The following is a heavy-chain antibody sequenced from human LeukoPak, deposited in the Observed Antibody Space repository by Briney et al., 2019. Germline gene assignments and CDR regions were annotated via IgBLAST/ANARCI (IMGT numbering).Heavy chain of an antibody. CDR3: ARHRGALFGPKDV. CDR1: GGSISSRSYY. Sequence: SETLSLTCTVSGGSISSRSYYWGWIRQPPGKGLEWIGSVYYSGYTYYNPSLKSRVTMSVDTSKNQFSLKLSSVTAADTALYYCARHRGALFGPKDVWGQGTTVTVSS. CDR2: VYYSGYT. D-gene: IGHD3-3*01. V-gene: IGHV4-39*01. J-gene: IGHJ6*02.